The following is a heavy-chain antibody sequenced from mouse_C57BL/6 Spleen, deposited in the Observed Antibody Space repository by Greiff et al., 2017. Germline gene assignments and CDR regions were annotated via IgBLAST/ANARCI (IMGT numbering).Heavy chain of an antibody. CDR3: AREGMDD. CDR1: GYTFTDYY. CDR2: IYPGSGNT. Sequence: QVQLQQSGAELVRPGASVKLSCKASGYTFTDYYINWVKQRPGQGLEWIARIYPGSGNTYYNEKFKGKATLTAEKSSSTAYMQLSSLTSEDSAVYFCAREGMDDWGKGTSVTVSS. V-gene: IGHV1-76*01. J-gene: IGHJ4*01.